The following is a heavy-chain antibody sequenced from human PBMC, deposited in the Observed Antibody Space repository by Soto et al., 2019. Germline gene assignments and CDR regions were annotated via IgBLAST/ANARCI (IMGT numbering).Heavy chain of an antibody. Sequence: GGSLRLSCAASGFTFSSYSMNWVRQAPGKGLEWVSSISSSSSYIYYADSVKGRFTISRDNAKNSLYLQMNSLRAEDTAVYYCARDRVTTSSRYFDLWGRGTLVTVSS. J-gene: IGHJ2*01. V-gene: IGHV3-21*01. CDR1: GFTFSSYS. CDR3: ARDRVTTSSRYFDL. CDR2: ISSSSSYI. D-gene: IGHD4-17*01.